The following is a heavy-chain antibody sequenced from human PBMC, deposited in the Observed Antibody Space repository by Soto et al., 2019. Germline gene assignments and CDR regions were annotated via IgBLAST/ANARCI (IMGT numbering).Heavy chain of an antibody. D-gene: IGHD3-10*01. J-gene: IGHJ5*02. CDR2: IYYSGST. V-gene: IGHV4-59*01. Sequence: SETLSLTCTVSGGSISSYYWSWIRQPPGKGLEWIGYIYYSGSTNYNPSLKSRVTISVDTSKNQFSLKLSSVTAADTAVYYCARGGSITMVRGLRAPYNWFDPWGQGTLVTVSS. CDR3: ARGGSITMVRGLRAPYNWFDP. CDR1: GGSISSYY.